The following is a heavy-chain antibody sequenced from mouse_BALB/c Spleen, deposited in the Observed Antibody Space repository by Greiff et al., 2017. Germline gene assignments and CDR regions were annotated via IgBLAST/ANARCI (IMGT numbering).Heavy chain of an antibody. V-gene: IGHV5-17*02. CDR3: ARSGGYDIDY. CDR1: GFTFSSFG. J-gene: IGHJ2*01. CDR2: ISSGSRTI. Sequence: DVKLVESGGGLVQPGGSRTLSCAASGFTFSSFGMHWVRQAPAKGLEWVAYISSGSRTIYYADKVKGRFTISRDNPKNTLFLQMTSVRSEDKAMYYCARSGGYDIDYWGQGTTLTVSS. D-gene: IGHD2-2*01.